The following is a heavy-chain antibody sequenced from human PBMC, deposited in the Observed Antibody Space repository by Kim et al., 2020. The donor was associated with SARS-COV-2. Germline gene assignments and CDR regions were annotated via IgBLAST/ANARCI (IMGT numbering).Heavy chain of an antibody. V-gene: IGHV3-74*01. CDR1: GFTFSSYW. Sequence: GGSLRLSCAASGFTFSSYWMHWVRQAPGKGLVWVSRINSDGSSTSYADSVKGRFTISRDNAKNTLYLQMNSLRAEDTAVYYCARGGGGLWELGRDFDYWGQGTLVTVSS. J-gene: IGHJ4*02. CDR3: ARGGGGLWELGRDFDY. D-gene: IGHD1-7*01. CDR2: INSDGSST.